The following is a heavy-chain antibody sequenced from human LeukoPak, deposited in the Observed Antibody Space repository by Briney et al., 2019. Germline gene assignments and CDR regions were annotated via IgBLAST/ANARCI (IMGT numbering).Heavy chain of an antibody. D-gene: IGHD6-13*01. J-gene: IGHJ6*02. CDR3: ARDRAAGYYYYYGVDV. CDR2: ISSSGSTI. V-gene: IGHV3-48*03. Sequence: PGGSLRLSCAASGFTFSSYEMNWVRQAPGKGLEWLSYISSSGSTIYYADSVEGRFTISRDNAKNSLYLQMNSLRAEDTAVYYCARDRAAGYYYYYGVDVWGQGTTVTVSS. CDR1: GFTFSSYE.